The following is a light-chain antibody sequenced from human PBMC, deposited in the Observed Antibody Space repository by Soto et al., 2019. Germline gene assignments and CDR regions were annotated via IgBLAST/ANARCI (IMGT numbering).Light chain of an antibody. CDR3: QQYVTSAIT. CDR1: QSVSNNY. J-gene: IGKJ5*01. Sequence: EIVLTQSPGTLSLSPGEIATLSCRASQSVSNNYLAWYQQKPGQAPRLLIYGASSRAAGISDRFSGSGSGTDFTLTISRLEPEDFALYYCQQYVTSAITFGQGTRLEIK. CDR2: GAS. V-gene: IGKV3-20*01.